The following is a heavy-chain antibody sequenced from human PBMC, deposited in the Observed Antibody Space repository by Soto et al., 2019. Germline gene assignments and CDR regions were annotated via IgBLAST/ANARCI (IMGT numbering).Heavy chain of an antibody. CDR1: GYSFTSYW. CDR2: IYPGDSDT. CDR3: ARQIRDSSSWYHPAFDY. D-gene: IGHD6-13*01. V-gene: IGHV5-51*01. Sequence: GESLKISCKGSGYSFTSYWIGWVRQMPGKGLEWMGIIYPGDSDTRYSPSFQGQVTISADKSISTAYLQWSSLKASDTAMYYCARQIRDSSSWYHPAFDYWGQGTLVTVSS. J-gene: IGHJ4*02.